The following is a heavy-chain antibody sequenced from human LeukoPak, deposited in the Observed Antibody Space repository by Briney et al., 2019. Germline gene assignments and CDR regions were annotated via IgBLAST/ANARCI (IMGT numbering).Heavy chain of an antibody. CDR2: IYYSGST. J-gene: IGHJ5*02. V-gene: IGHV4-59*12. D-gene: IGHD1-26*01. Sequence: SETLSLTCTVSGGSISSYYWSWIRQPPGQGLEWIGYIYYSGSTNYNPSLKSRVTISVDTSKNQFSLKLSSVTAADTAVYYCARELGSGSYYWFDPWGQGTLVTVSS. CDR1: GGSISSYY. CDR3: ARELGSGSYYWFDP.